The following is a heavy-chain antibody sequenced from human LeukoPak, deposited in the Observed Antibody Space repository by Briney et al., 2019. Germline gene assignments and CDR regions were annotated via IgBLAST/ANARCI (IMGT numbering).Heavy chain of an antibody. V-gene: IGHV1-24*01. CDR1: GNTLRELP. D-gene: IGHD3-3*01. J-gene: IGHJ4*02. Sequence: ASVKVSCKLSGNTLRELPIQWVRQAGGRGLEWMAGFDPENAEIVYAQKFQGRVTMTEDTSTNTAYMELTSLTSDDTALYYCATRGSDFWSGFDYWGQGTQVTVSS. CDR3: ATRGSDFWSGFDY. CDR2: FDPENAEI.